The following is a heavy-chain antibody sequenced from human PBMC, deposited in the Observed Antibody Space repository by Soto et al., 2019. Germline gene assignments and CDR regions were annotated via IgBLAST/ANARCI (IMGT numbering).Heavy chain of an antibody. V-gene: IGHV1-18*01. CDR2: ISAYNGNT. Sequence: ASVKVSCKASGYTFTSYGISWVRQAPGQGLEWMGWISAYNGNTNYAQRLQGRVTMTTDTSTSTAYMELRSLRSDDTAVYYCARGYGDLLYYYYYMDVWGKGTTVTVSS. J-gene: IGHJ6*03. D-gene: IGHD4-17*01. CDR3: ARGYGDLLYYYYYMDV. CDR1: GYTFTSYG.